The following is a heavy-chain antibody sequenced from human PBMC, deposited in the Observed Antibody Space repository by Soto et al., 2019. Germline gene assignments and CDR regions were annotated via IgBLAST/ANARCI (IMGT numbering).Heavy chain of an antibody. CDR2: IIPIFGTA. Sequence: SVKVSCKASGGTFSSYAISWLRQSPGQGLEWMGGIIPIFGTANYAQKFQGRVTITADESTSTAYMELSSLRSEDTAVYYCARTPSVNYAYGAFDIWGQGTMVTVSS. CDR3: ARTPSVNYAYGAFDI. CDR1: GGTFSSYA. V-gene: IGHV1-69*13. D-gene: IGHD3-16*01. J-gene: IGHJ3*02.